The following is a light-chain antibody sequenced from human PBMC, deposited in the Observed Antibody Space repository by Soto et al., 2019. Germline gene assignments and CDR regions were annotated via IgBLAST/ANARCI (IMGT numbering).Light chain of an antibody. CDR2: DVS. CDR1: SSDVGGYNS. CDR3: KSYTSRSTYV. Sequence: QSVLTQPPSASGSPGQSVTISCTGTSSDVGGYNSVSWYQHHPGKAPKLMIYDVSNRSSGVSSRFSGSKSDNTASLTISGLRAGDEADYYCKSYTSRSTYVFGTGTKVPVL. J-gene: IGLJ1*01. V-gene: IGLV2-14*03.